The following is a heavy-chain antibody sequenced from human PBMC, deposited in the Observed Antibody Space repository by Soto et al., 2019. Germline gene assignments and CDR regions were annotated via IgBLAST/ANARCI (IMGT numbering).Heavy chain of an antibody. D-gene: IGHD2-15*01. V-gene: IGHV3-9*01. J-gene: IGHJ3*02. CDR3: AKVLGYCSGGSCYNDAFDI. CDR2: ISWNSGSI. Sequence: EVQLVESGGGLVQPGRSLRLSCAASGFTFDDYAMHWVRQAPGKGLEWVSGISWNSGSIGYADSVKGRFTISRDNAKNSLYLQMNSLRAEDTALYYCAKVLGYCSGGSCYNDAFDIWGQGTMVTVSS. CDR1: GFTFDDYA.